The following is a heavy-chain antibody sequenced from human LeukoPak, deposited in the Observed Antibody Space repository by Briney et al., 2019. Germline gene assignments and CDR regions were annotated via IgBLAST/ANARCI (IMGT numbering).Heavy chain of an antibody. CDR1: GFTFSSYA. Sequence: GGSLRLSYAASGFTFSSYAMSWVRQAPGKGLEWVSAISGSGGSTYYADSVKGRFTISRDNSKNTLYLQMNSLRAEDTAVYYCAKTTTLTTVTTYFDYWGQGTLVTVSS. CDR3: AKTTTLTTVTTYFDY. V-gene: IGHV3-23*01. CDR2: ISGSGGST. J-gene: IGHJ4*02. D-gene: IGHD4-17*01.